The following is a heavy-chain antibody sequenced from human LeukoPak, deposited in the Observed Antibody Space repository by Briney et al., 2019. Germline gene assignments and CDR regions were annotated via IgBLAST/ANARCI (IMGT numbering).Heavy chain of an antibody. CDR3: ARRAAAVGTYYMDV. CDR2: IYYSGGT. CDR1: GGSINSYY. Sequence: PSETLSLTCTVSGGSINSYYWSWIGQPPGKGLEWIGYIYYSGGTNYNPSLKSRVTIAVDTSKNQFSLKLSSVTAADTAVYYCARRAAAVGTYYMDVWGKGTTVTASS. D-gene: IGHD6-13*01. V-gene: IGHV4-59*01. J-gene: IGHJ6*03.